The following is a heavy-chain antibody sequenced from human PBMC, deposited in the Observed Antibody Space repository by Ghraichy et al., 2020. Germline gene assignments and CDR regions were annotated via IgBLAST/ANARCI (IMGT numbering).Heavy chain of an antibody. J-gene: IGHJ5*02. D-gene: IGHD3-3*01. V-gene: IGHV3-48*02. Sequence: LTCAASGFTFSSYSMNWVRQAPGKGLEWVSYISSSSSTIYYADSVKGRFTISRDNAKNSLYLQMNSLRDEDTAVYYCARGATIFGVVENWFDPWGQGTLVTVSS. CDR3: ARGATIFGVVENWFDP. CDR2: ISSSSSTI. CDR1: GFTFSSYS.